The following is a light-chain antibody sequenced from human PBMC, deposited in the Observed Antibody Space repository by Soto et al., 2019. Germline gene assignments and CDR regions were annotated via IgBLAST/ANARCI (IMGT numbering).Light chain of an antibody. CDR2: KAS. J-gene: IGKJ1*01. CDR1: QTISMS. CDR3: QQYRYFPWT. Sequence: DIQMTQSPSTLSASVGDRVTITCRASQTISMSLAWHQQKPGTAPKPLLYKASSLESGAPSSFSGSGSGTEFTLTISSLQPDDFATYYCQQYRYFPWTFGQGTRVEIK. V-gene: IGKV1-5*03.